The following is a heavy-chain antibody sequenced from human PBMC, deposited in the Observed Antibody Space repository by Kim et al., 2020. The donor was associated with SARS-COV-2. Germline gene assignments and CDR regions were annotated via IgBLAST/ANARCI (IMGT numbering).Heavy chain of an antibody. D-gene: IGHD1-26*01. J-gene: IGHJ6*02. CDR3: ARVSKVGSYYGSYYYGMDV. CDR1: GGSISSGDYY. Sequence: SETLSLTCTVSGGSISSGDYYWSWIRQPPGKGLEWIGYIYYSGSTYYNPSLKSRVTISVDTSKNQFSLKLSSVTAADTAVYYCARVSKVGSYYGSYYYGMDVWGQGTTVTVSS. V-gene: IGHV4-30-4*01. CDR2: IYYSGST.